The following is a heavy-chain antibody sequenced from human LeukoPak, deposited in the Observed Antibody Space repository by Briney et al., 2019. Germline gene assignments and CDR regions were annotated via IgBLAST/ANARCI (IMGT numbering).Heavy chain of an antibody. CDR2: INHSGST. CDR1: GGSFSGYY. J-gene: IGHJ5*02. Sequence: SETLSLTCAVYGGSFSGYYWSWIRQPPGKGLEWIGEINHSGSTNYNPSLKSRVTISVDTSKNQFSLKLSSVTAADTAVYYCAGVLDYDILTGYLAWGQGTLVTVSS. V-gene: IGHV4-34*01. CDR3: AGVLDYDILTGYLA. D-gene: IGHD3-9*01.